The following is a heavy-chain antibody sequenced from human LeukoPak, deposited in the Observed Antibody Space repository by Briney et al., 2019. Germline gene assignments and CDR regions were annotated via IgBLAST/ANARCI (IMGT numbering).Heavy chain of an antibody. CDR2: IYTRGST. CDR1: GGSINNYY. V-gene: IGHV4-4*07. D-gene: IGHD2-15*01. CDR3: ARGRYCSADICSGGDAFDI. Sequence: PSETLSLTCTVSGGSINNYYWSWIRQPAGKGLKWMGRIYTRGSTNYSPSLKSRVTMSVDTSKNQFSLKLSSVTAADTAVYYCARGRYCSADICSGGDAFDIWGQRDNGLRLF. J-gene: IGHJ3*02.